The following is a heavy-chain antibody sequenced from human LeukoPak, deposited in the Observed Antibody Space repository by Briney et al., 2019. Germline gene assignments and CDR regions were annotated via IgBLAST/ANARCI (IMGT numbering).Heavy chain of an antibody. J-gene: IGHJ3*02. CDR1: GYSFSSYW. CDR3: ARRLGGADAFDI. Sequence: GESLKISCKGSGYSFSSYWIAWVRQMPGKGLEWMGIIYPGDSDSKYSRSFQGQVTTSADKSINTAYLQWSSLKASDSAMYYCARRLGGADAFDIWGQGTMVTVSS. D-gene: IGHD3-16*01. CDR2: IYPGDSDS. V-gene: IGHV5-51*01.